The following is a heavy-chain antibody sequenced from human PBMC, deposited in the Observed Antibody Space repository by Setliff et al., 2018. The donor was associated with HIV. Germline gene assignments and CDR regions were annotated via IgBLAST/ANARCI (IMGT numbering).Heavy chain of an antibody. CDR3: ARRGYSYVERVYYYYMDV. CDR1: GGSISSYY. J-gene: IGHJ6*03. Sequence: SETLSLTCTVSGGSISSYYWSWIRQPPGKGLEWIGYIDNSGSTNYNPSLKSRVTISVDTSKNQTSLKLSSVTAADTAMYYCARRGYSYVERVYYYYMDVWGKGTTVTVSS. CDR2: IDNSGST. V-gene: IGHV4-4*09. D-gene: IGHD5-18*01.